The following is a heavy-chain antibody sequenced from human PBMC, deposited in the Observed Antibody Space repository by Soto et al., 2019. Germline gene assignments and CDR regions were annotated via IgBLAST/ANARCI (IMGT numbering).Heavy chain of an antibody. J-gene: IGHJ5*02. CDR2: ASPDGSST. CDR3: ASHGSGDYFWFDP. D-gene: IGHD4-17*01. Sequence: EVQLVESGGGLVKPGGSLRLSCAASGFTFSNFWVHWVRQAPGKGLVWVSRASPDGSSTSYADSVKGRFTISRDNAKNMLYMEMNSLRAEDTAVYYCASHGSGDYFWFDPWGQGTLVTVSS. CDR1: GFTFSNFW. V-gene: IGHV3-74*02.